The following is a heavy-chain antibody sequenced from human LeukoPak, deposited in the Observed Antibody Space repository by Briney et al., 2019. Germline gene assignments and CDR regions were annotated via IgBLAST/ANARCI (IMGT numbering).Heavy chain of an antibody. V-gene: IGHV4-59*01. D-gene: IGHD2-21*02. CDR3: ARDKSGPTAHCDVFEI. J-gene: IGHJ3*02. CDR2: IYYSGST. Sequence: KPSETLSLTCTVSGGSITNNYWNWHWIRQPQGRELEWIGYIYYSGSTNYNPSLRSRVTIAVDKSNNQVSLKLNSVTAADTAMYYCARDKSGPTAHCDVFEIWGQGTMVTVSS. CDR1: GGSITNNY.